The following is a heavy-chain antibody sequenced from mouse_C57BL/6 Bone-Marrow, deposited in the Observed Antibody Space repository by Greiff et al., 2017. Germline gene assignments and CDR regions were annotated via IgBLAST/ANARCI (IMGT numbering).Heavy chain of an antibody. V-gene: IGHV2-6-1*01. CDR2: IWSDGST. CDR1: GFSLTSYG. J-gene: IGHJ4*01. Sequence: VKLMESGPGLVAPSQSLSITCTVSGFSLTSYGVHWVRQPPGKGLEWLVVIWSDGSTTYNSALKSRLSISKDNSKSQGFLKMNSLQTDDTAMYYCARHGVWDYAMDYWGQGTSVTVSS. D-gene: IGHD4-1*01. CDR3: ARHGVWDYAMDY.